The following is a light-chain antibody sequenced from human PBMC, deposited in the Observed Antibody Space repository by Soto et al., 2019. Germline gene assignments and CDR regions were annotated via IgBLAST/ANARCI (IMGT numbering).Light chain of an antibody. CDR2: AAS. CDR3: QQTNSFPRT. V-gene: IGKV1-12*01. CDR1: QDISSW. J-gene: IGKJ1*01. Sequence: DIQMTQSPSSVSASVGDSVTITCRASQDISSWLAWYQQKPGKAPNLLIYAASSLQSGVPSRFSGSGSWTDFTLTINSLQPEDIATYYCQQTNSFPRTFGQGTKVEVK.